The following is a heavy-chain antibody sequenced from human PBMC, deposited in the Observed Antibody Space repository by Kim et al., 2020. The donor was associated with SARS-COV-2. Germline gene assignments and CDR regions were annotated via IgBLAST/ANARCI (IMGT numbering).Heavy chain of an antibody. CDR2: IAWNAGTK. V-gene: IGHV3-9*01. D-gene: IGHD3-10*01. CDR3: AKASGDWYFDV. J-gene: IGHJ2*01. CDR1: GFNFGDYA. Sequence: LRLSCAASGFNFGDYAMHWVRQAPGKGLEWVSGIAWNAGTKNYVDSVQGRFTISRDNVKRYVYLQMDGLRLDDTAFYYCAKASGDWYFDVWGRATLV.